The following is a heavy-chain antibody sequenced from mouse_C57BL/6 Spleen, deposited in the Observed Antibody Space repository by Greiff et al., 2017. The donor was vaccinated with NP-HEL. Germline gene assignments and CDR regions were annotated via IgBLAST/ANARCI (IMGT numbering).Heavy chain of an antibody. CDR2: IYPGSGST. Sequence: QVQLQQSGAELVKPGASVKMSCKASGYTFTSYWITWVKQRPGQGLEWIGDIYPGSGSTNYNEKFKSKATLTVDTSSSTAYMQLSSLTSEDSAVYYCARETDYAAWFAYWGQGTLVTVSA. V-gene: IGHV1-55*01. CDR3: ARETDYAAWFAY. D-gene: IGHD2-4*01. CDR1: GYTFTSYW. J-gene: IGHJ3*01.